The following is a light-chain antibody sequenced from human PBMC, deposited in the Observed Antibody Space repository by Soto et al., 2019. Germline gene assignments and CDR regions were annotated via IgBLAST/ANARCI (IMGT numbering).Light chain of an antibody. CDR1: SSDVGGYNY. J-gene: IGLJ1*01. CDR2: DVS. V-gene: IGLV2-14*03. CDR3: SSYTSSSLHV. Sequence: QSALTQPASVSGSPVQSITISCTGTSSDVGGYNYVSWYQQHPGKAPKLMIYDVSNRPSGVSNRFSGSKSGNTASLTISGLQAEDEADYYCSSYTSSSLHVFRTGTKVTVL.